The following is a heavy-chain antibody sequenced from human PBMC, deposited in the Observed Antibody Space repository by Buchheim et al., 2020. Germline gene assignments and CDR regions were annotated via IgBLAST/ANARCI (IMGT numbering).Heavy chain of an antibody. J-gene: IGHJ6*02. Sequence: EVQLVESGGGLVQPGGSLRLSCAASGFTFSSYSMNWVRQAPGKGLEWVSYISSSSSTIYYADSVKGRFTIYRNNAKNSLYLQMNSLRAEDTAVYYCPRDGPEIDYGDGHYYGMDVWGQETT. D-gene: IGHD4-17*01. CDR1: GFTFSSYS. CDR3: PRDGPEIDYGDGHYYGMDV. V-gene: IGHV3-48*01. CDR2: ISSSSSTI.